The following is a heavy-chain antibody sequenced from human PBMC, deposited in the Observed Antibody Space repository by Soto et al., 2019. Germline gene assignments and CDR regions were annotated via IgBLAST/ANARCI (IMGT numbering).Heavy chain of an antibody. CDR3: ARVKGMVYASLLSPLDY. D-gene: IGHD2-8*01. CDR2: ISAYNGNT. Sequence: ASVKGSCKASGYAFTSDGISWGRQAPGQGLEWMGRISAYNGNTNYAQKLQGRVTMTTDTSTSTAYMELRSLRSDDTAVYYCARVKGMVYASLLSPLDYWGQGTLVTVSS. J-gene: IGHJ4*02. CDR1: GYAFTSDG. V-gene: IGHV1-18*01.